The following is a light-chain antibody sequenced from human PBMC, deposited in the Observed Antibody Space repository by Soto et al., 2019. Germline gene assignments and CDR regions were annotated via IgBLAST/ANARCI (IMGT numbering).Light chain of an antibody. CDR1: TGTVTSGHF. V-gene: IGLV7-46*01. CDR3: LLFYGGSSV. J-gene: IGLJ1*01. CDR2: DIS. Sequence: QAVVTQEPSLTVSPGGTVTLTRASSTGTVTSGHFPYWFQQKPGQAPRTLISDISKRLSGTPARFSGSLLGDKAALTLSGAQPEDAADYYCLLFYGGSSVFGPGTKLTVL.